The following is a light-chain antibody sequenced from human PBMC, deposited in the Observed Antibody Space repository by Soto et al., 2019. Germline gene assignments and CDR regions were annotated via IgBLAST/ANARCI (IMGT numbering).Light chain of an antibody. Sequence: EIVMTQSPATLSVSPGERATLSCRASQSVSSNLAWYQQKPGQAPRLLIYGASTRATGIPARFSGCGSGTELTLTISSLQSEDFAVYYCQQYNNWPALTFGGGTKVEIK. J-gene: IGKJ4*01. CDR3: QQYNNWPALT. CDR2: GAS. V-gene: IGKV3-15*01. CDR1: QSVSSN.